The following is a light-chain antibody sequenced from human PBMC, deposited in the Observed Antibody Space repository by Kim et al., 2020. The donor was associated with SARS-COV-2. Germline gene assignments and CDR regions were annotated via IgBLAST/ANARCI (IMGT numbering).Light chain of an antibody. Sequence: SLSPGERATLSCRASQRISNNLAWYQQKPGKAPRFLIYGASSRAKGIPDRFSGSGSGTDFTLTISRLEPDDFAVYYCHQYISSPYAFGQGTKLEI. V-gene: IGKV3-20*01. CDR1: QRISNN. CDR3: HQYISSPYA. CDR2: GAS. J-gene: IGKJ2*01.